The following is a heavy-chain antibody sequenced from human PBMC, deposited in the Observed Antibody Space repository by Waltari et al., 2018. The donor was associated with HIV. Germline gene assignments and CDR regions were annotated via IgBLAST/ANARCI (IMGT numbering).Heavy chain of an antibody. Sequence: QVQLVQSGAEVKKPGASVKVSCKASGYTFTGYYMHWVRQAPGQGLEWMGGINPNSGGTNEAQKFQGRVTMTRDTSISTAYMELSRLRSDDTAVYYCARDRARTTDYYYYGMDVWGQGTTVTVSS. J-gene: IGHJ6*02. CDR3: ARDRARTTDYYYYGMDV. CDR2: INPNSGGT. CDR1: GYTFTGYY. V-gene: IGHV1-2*02. D-gene: IGHD1-7*01.